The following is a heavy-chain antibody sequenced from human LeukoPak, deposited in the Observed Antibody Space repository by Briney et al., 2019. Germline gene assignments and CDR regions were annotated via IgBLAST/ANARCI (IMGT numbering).Heavy chain of an antibody. V-gene: IGHV1-18*01. D-gene: IGHD6-6*01. CDR1: GYTFTSYG. CDR3: ARAPPQQGSSLGSGYYYYMDV. CDR2: ISAYNGNT. Sequence: ASVKVSCKASGYTFTSYGISWVRQAPGQGLEWMGWISAYNGNTNYAQKLQGRVTMTTDTSTSTAYMELRSLRSDDTTVYYCARAPPQQGSSLGSGYYYYMDVWGKGTTVTVSS. J-gene: IGHJ6*03.